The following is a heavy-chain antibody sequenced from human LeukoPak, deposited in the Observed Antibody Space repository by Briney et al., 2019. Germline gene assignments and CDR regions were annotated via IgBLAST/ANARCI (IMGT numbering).Heavy chain of an antibody. CDR2: INPNTGVT. D-gene: IGHD5-18*01. CDR1: EYTFTAYY. CDR3: ARQLSPFAFDI. J-gene: IGHJ3*02. Sequence: ASVKVSCKXSEYTFTAYYIHWVRQAPGQGLEWVGRINPNTGVTNYAQKFQDRVTMTRDTSISTAYMELSRLRSDETAVYYCARQLSPFAFDIWGQGTMVTISS. V-gene: IGHV1-2*06.